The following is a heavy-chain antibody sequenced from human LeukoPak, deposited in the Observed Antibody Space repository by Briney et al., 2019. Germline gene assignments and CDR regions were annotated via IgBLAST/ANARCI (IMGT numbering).Heavy chain of an antibody. CDR2: ISYDGSNK. D-gene: IGHD3-22*01. V-gene: IGHV3-30*18. J-gene: IGHJ3*02. CDR3: AKKKDYYDTSGAFDI. CDR1: GFTFSSYG. Sequence: GGSLRLSCAASGFTFSSYGMHWVRQAPGKGLEWVAVISYDGSNKYYADSVKGRFTISRDNSKNTLYLQMNSLRAEDTAVYYCAKKKDYYDTSGAFDIWGQGTMVTVSS.